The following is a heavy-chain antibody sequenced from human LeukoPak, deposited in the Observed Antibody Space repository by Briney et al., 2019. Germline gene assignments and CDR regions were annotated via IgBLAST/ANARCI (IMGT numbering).Heavy chain of an antibody. Sequence: PGGSLRLSCAASGFTFSSYAMHWVRQAPGKGLEYVSAISSNGGSTYYANSVKGRFTISRDNSKNTRYLQMGSLRAEDMAVYYCARISTAMEISGDYWGQGTLVTVSS. CDR1: GFTFSSYA. CDR2: ISSNGGST. CDR3: ARISTAMEISGDY. J-gene: IGHJ4*02. V-gene: IGHV3-64*01. D-gene: IGHD5-18*01.